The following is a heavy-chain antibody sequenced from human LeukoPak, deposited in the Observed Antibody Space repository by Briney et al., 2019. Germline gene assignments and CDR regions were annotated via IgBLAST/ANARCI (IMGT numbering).Heavy chain of an antibody. J-gene: IGHJ6*03. Sequence: GGSLRLSCAASGFTFDDYDMHWVRQAPGKGLEWVSLITWNGDSTYYADSVEGRFTISRDNSKNSLYLQMNSLRTEDTALYYCAKDKWLRGYYYYYMDVWGKGTTVTVSS. CDR3: AKDKWLRGYYYYYMDV. CDR1: GFTFDDYD. CDR2: ITWNGDST. V-gene: IGHV3-43*01. D-gene: IGHD5-12*01.